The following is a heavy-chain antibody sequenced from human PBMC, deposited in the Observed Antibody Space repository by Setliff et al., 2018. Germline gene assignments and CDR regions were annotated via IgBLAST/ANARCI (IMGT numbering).Heavy chain of an antibody. J-gene: IGHJ4*02. D-gene: IGHD1-1*01. CDR3: ARTGTYRYFDY. CDR1: GGSINSGVYY. V-gene: IGHV4-39*01. CDR2: IYHGGDT. Sequence: PSETLSLTCTVSGGSINSGVYYWGWIRRPSGKGLEWIGRIYHGGDTYYNASLKSRLTISVDTSKNQFSLKLRSVTAADTAVYYCARTGTYRYFDYWGQGALVTVS.